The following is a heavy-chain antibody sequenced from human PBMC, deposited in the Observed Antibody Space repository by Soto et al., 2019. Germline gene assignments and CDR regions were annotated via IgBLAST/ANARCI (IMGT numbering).Heavy chain of an antibody. CDR1: GGSISSGDYY. CDR2: IYYSGST. Sequence: SETLSLTCTVSGGSISSGDYYWIWIRQPPGKGLEWIGYIYYSGSTYYNPSLKSRVTISVDTSKNQFSLKLSSVTAADTAVYYCARGTPQWDSGYDYWGQGTLVTVSS. J-gene: IGHJ4*02. V-gene: IGHV4-30-4*01. CDR3: ARGTPQWDSGYDY. D-gene: IGHD5-12*01.